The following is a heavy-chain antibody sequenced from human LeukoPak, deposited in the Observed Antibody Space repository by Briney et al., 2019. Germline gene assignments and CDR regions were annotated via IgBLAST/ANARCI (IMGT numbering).Heavy chain of an antibody. Sequence: GGSLRLSCAASGFTFSSYSMNWVRQAPGKGLEWVSYISSSSSTIYYADSVKGRFTISRDNAENSLFLEMNALRVEDTAIYYCVRDRGSYRPIDYWGQGTFVTVSS. CDR2: ISSSSSTI. CDR3: VRDRGSYRPIDY. CDR1: GFTFSSYS. D-gene: IGHD1-26*01. J-gene: IGHJ4*02. V-gene: IGHV3-48*04.